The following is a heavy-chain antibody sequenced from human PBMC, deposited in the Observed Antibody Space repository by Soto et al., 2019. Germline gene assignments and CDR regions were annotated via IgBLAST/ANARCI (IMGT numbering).Heavy chain of an antibody. Sequence: SETLSLTCAVYGGSFSGYYWSWIRQPPGKGLEWIGEINHSGSTNHNPSLKSRVTISVDTSKNQFSLKLSSVTAADTAVYYCARGGITIFGVVIMDNWFDPWGQGTLVTVSS. D-gene: IGHD3-3*01. J-gene: IGHJ5*02. CDR3: ARGGITIFGVVIMDNWFDP. CDR1: GGSFSGYY. V-gene: IGHV4-34*01. CDR2: INHSGST.